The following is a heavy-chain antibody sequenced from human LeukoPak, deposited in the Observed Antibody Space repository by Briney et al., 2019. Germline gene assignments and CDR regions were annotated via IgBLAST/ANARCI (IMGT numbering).Heavy chain of an antibody. CDR1: GGSISSYY. V-gene: IGHV4-59*01. Sequence: PSETLSLTCTVSGGSISSYYWSWLRQPPGKGLEWIGYIYYSGSTNYNPSLKSRVTISVDTSKNQFSLKLSSVTAADTAVYYCAREVEWFGELGAFDIWGQGTMVTVSS. CDR3: AREVEWFGELGAFDI. CDR2: IYYSGST. J-gene: IGHJ3*02. D-gene: IGHD3-10*01.